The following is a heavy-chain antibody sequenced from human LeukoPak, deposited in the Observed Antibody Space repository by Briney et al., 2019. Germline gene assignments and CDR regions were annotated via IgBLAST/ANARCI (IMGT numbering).Heavy chain of an antibody. D-gene: IGHD3-3*01. Sequence: PGGSLRLSCAASGFTFSSYAMSWVRQAPGKGLEWVSAISGSGGSTYYADSVKGRFTISRNNSKNTLYLQMNSLRAEDTAVYCCAIDVLRFLEWLLGDVWGKGTTVTVSS. CDR1: GFTFSSYA. V-gene: IGHV3-23*01. J-gene: IGHJ6*04. CDR2: ISGSGGST. CDR3: AIDVLRFLEWLLGDV.